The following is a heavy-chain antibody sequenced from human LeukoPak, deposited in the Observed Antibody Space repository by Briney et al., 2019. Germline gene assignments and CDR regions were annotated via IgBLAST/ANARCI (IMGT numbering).Heavy chain of an antibody. D-gene: IGHD5-18*01. V-gene: IGHV4-39*07. CDR3: ARGYSYGL. CDR2: INHSGST. J-gene: IGHJ4*02. CDR1: GGSISSSSYY. Sequence: SETLSLTCTVSGGSISSSSYYWSWIRQPPGKGLEWIGEINHSGSTNYNPSLKSRVTISVDTSKNQFSLKLSSVTAANTAVYYCARGYSYGLWGQGTLVTVSS.